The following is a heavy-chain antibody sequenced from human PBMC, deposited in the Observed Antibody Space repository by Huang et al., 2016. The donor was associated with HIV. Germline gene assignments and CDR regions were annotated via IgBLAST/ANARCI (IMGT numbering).Heavy chain of an antibody. D-gene: IGHD3-3*01. CDR3: ARDGGYNFWTTYATYYLDF. CDR2: SSDTGKAS. CDR1: GFTLNTYD. Sequence: VQLEESGGTLVQPGESLRLSCSVSGFTLNTYDLHWVRQAPREGVEWIEYSSDTGKASHYADSVRGRLITAMDSVKKTIYLQRTNVTVKDSAVYFCARDGGYNFWTTYATYYLDFWGQGTPVTVSS. J-gene: IGHJ4*02. V-gene: IGHV3-48*03.